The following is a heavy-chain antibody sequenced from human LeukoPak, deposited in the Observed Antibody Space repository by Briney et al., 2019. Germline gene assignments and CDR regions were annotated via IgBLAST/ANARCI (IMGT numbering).Heavy chain of an antibody. CDR2: INHSGST. J-gene: IGHJ5*02. D-gene: IGHD2/OR15-2a*01. CDR1: GGSFSGYY. V-gene: IGHV4-34*01. Sequence: PSETLSLTCAVYGGSFSGYYWSWIRQPPGKGLEWIGEINHSGSTNYNPSLKSRVTISVDTSKNQFSLKLSSVTAADTAVYYCARYYGKAWFDPWGQGTLVTVSS. CDR3: ARYYGKAWFDP.